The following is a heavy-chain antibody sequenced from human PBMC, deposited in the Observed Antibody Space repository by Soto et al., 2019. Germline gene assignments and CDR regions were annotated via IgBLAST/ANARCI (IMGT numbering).Heavy chain of an antibody. D-gene: IGHD2-15*01. CDR1: GYSFTSYG. CDR3: ARMGYCSGGSCYPGTGDY. V-gene: IGHV1-18*04. Sequence: QVQLVQSGAEVKKPGASVKVSCTASGYSFTSYGISWVRQAPGQGLEWMGWISAYNGNTAYAQKLQGRVTMTTDTSPNTAYMDLRSLRSDDTALYYCARMGYCSGGSCYPGTGDYWGQGTLVTVSS. J-gene: IGHJ4*02. CDR2: ISAYNGNT.